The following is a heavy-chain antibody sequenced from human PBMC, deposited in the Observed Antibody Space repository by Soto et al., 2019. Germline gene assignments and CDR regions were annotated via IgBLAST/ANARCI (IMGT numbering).Heavy chain of an antibody. J-gene: IGHJ5*02. D-gene: IGHD1-26*01. CDR1: GGTFSSYA. CDR2: IIPIFGTA. V-gene: IGHV1-69*06. Sequence: GASVKVSCKASGGTFSSYAISWVRQAPGQGLEWMGGIIPIFGTANYAQKFQGRVTITADKSTSTAYMEPSSLRSEDTAVYYCARPVGATTDWFDPWGQGTLVTVSS. CDR3: ARPVGATTDWFDP.